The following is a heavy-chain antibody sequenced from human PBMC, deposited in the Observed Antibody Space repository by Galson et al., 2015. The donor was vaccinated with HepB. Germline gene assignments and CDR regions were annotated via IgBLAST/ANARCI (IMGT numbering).Heavy chain of an antibody. V-gene: IGHV1-24*01. CDR3: ATYGRDYVDAFDI. J-gene: IGHJ3*02. CDR2: FDPEDGET. Sequence: SVKVSCKVSGYTLTELSMHWVRQAPGKGLEWMGGFDPEDGETIYAQKFQGRVSTTEDTSTDTAYMELSSLRSEDTAVYYCATYGRDYVDAFDIWGQGTMVTVSS. CDR1: GYTLTELS. D-gene: IGHD3-16*01.